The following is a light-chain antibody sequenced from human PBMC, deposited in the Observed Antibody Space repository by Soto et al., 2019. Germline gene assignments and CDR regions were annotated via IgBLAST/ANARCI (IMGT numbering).Light chain of an antibody. Sequence: QSALTQPASVSGSPGQSIAISCTGTSSDIGTFNYVSWYQQHPGKAPKLMIHEVSNRPSGVSDRFSGSKSGNTASLTISGLQADDEADYYCSLHTTYNTRVFGTGTKVTVL. J-gene: IGLJ1*01. V-gene: IGLV2-14*01. CDR3: SLHTTYNTRV. CDR2: EVS. CDR1: SSDIGTFNY.